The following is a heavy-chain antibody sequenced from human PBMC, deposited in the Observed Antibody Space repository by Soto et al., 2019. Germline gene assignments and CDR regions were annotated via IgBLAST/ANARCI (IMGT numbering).Heavy chain of an antibody. V-gene: IGHV4-34*01. J-gene: IGHJ4*02. CDR2: INHSGST. CDR3: ARGPRYRYGSLDY. Sequence: SETLSLTCAVYGGSFSGYYWSWIRQPPGKGLEWIGEINHSGSTNYNPSLKSRVTISVDTSKNQFSLKLSSVTAADTAVYYCARGPRYRYGSLDYWGQGTLVTVSS. CDR1: GGSFSGYY. D-gene: IGHD5-18*01.